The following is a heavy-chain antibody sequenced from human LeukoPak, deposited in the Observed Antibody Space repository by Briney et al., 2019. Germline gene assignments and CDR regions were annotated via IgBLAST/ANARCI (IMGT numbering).Heavy chain of an antibody. Sequence: GGSLRLSCAASGFTFSSYAMHWVRQAPGKGLEWVAVISYDGSNKYYADSVKGRFTISRDNSKNTLYLQMNSLRAEDTAVYYCAREYQLLLGYWGQGTLVTVSS. CDR2: ISYDGSNK. D-gene: IGHD2-2*01. CDR1: GFTFSSYA. V-gene: IGHV3-30-3*01. CDR3: AREYQLLLGY. J-gene: IGHJ4*02.